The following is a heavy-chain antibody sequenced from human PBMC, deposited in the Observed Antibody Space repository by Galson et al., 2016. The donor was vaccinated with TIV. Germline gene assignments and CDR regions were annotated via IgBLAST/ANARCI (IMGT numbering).Heavy chain of an antibody. Sequence: SLRLSCAASGFTFASYGMHWVHQAPGKGLEWVTLMWYNGSDKYYADSAKGRFTISRDNSKNTLYLQMTSLRAEDTAMYYCGRAFYNNGWFIEYWGQGTLVTVSS. CDR2: MWYNGSDK. CDR1: GFTFASYG. CDR3: GRAFYNNGWFIEY. J-gene: IGHJ4*02. D-gene: IGHD6-19*01. V-gene: IGHV3-33*01.